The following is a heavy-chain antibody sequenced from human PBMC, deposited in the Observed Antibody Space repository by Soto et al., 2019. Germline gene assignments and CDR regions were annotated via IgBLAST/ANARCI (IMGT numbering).Heavy chain of an antibody. J-gene: IGHJ5*02. Sequence: ASVKVSCKASGYTFTSYGISWVRQAPGQGLEWMGWISAYNGNTNYAQKLQGRVTMTTDTSTSTAYMEPRSLRSDDTAVYYCARDSSGWYSFSWFDPWGQGTLVTVSS. D-gene: IGHD6-19*01. V-gene: IGHV1-18*01. CDR1: GYTFTSYG. CDR3: ARDSSGWYSFSWFDP. CDR2: ISAYNGNT.